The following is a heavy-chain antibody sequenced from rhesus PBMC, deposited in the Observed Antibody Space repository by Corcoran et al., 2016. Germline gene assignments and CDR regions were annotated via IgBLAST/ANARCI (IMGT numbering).Heavy chain of an antibody. CDR1: GGSISSGYG. J-gene: IGHJ6*01. V-gene: IGHV4S7*01. CDR2: IFGSIGST. CDR3: ARVGVLGIGGLDS. Sequence: QLQLQESGPGLVKPSETLSPTCAVSGGSISSGYGWCWLRQPPGQGLEGIGNIFGSIGSTYYNPSLKSRVTISTDTSKNQFSLKLSSVTAADTAVYYCARVGVLGIGGLDSWGQGVVVTVSS. D-gene: IGHD5-42*01.